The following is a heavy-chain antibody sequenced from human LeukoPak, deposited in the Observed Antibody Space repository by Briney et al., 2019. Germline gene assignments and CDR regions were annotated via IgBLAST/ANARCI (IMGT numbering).Heavy chain of an antibody. V-gene: IGHV5-51*01. CDR1: GYSFTTYW. Sequence: GESLKISCRGSGYSFTTYWIGWVRQMPGKGLEWMGIIYPGDSDTRYSPSFQGQVTVSADKSINTAYLQWSSLKASDTAMYYCARRQGCSSTSCPPDSWGQGTLVTVSS. CDR2: IYPGDSDT. CDR3: ARRQGCSSTSCPPDS. D-gene: IGHD2-2*01. J-gene: IGHJ4*02.